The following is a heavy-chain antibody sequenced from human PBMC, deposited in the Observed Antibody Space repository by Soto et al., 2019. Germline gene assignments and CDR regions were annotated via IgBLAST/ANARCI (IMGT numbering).Heavy chain of an antibody. CDR2: IYYSGST. J-gene: IGHJ5*02. D-gene: IGHD4-17*01. Sequence: SETLSLTCTVSGGSISSYYWSWIRQPPGKGLEWIGYIYYSGSTNYNPSLKSRVTISVDTSKNQFSLKLSSVTAADTAVYYCARGDSTVTTQFDPWGQGTLVTVSS. CDR3: ARGDSTVTTQFDP. CDR1: GGSISSYY. V-gene: IGHV4-59*01.